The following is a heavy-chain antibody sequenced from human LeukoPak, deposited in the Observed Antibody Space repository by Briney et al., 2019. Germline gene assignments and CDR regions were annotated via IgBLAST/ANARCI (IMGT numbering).Heavy chain of an antibody. CDR1: GGTFSSYA. V-gene: IGHV1-69*04. CDR2: IIPILGIA. D-gene: IGHD2-2*01. Sequence: SVKVSCKASGGTFSSYAISWVRQAPGQGLEWMGRIIPILGIANYAQKFQGRVTITADKSSSTAYMELSSLRSEDTAVYYCATIIGYCSSTSCSNYYYYGMDVWGQGTTVTVSS. J-gene: IGHJ6*02. CDR3: ATIIGYCSSTSCSNYYYYGMDV.